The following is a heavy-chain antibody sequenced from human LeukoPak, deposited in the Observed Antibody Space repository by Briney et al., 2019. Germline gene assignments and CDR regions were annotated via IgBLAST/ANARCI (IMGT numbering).Heavy chain of an antibody. D-gene: IGHD1-26*01. V-gene: IGHV4-4*08. CDR3: ARDPYSGNYMYAFDI. J-gene: IGHJ3*02. CDR1: SGSLSSYY. Sequence: SETLSLTCTVSSGSLSSYYWGWIRQPPGKGLEWIGSIDPNEKTYYRPSLKSRLTLSIDTSKRQFSLELRSVTAADTAVYYCARDPYSGNYMYAFDIWGQGTMVTISS. CDR2: IDPNEKT.